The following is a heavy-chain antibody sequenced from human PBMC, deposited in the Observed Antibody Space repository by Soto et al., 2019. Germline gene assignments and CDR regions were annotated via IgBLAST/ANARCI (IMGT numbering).Heavy chain of an antibody. Sequence: QVQLQESGPGLVKPSETLSLTCSVSGGSISGYYWSWIRQPPGKGLEWIGNIYYNGSTNYNPSLKSRVTISVDTSNNQFSLKLSSVTAADTAVYYCAQGAESAASYDYWGQGTLVTVSS. CDR3: AQGAESAASYDY. V-gene: IGHV4-59*08. CDR1: GGSISGYY. J-gene: IGHJ4*02. D-gene: IGHD2-2*01. CDR2: IYYNGST.